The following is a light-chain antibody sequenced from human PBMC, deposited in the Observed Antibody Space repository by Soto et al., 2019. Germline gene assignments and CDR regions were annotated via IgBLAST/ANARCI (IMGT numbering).Light chain of an antibody. Sequence: QSALTQPASVSGSPGQSITISCSGTSSDVGGYNFVSWYQVHPGKAPRLILYDVSSRPSGVSYRFSGSKSANTASLNISRLQAGDEADYYCSSYTTTTCLVVFGGGTKVTVL. V-gene: IGLV2-14*03. J-gene: IGLJ2*01. CDR1: SSDVGGYNF. CDR2: DVS. CDR3: SSYTTTTCLVV.